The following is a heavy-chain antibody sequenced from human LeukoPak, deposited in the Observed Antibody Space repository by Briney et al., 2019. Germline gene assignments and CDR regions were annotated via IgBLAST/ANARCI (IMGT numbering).Heavy chain of an antibody. CDR3: ASSSWTNWFDP. CDR2: ISSSSSYI. CDR1: GFTFSHYD. Sequence: GGSLRLSCAASGFTFSHYDMSWVRQAPGKGLEWVSSISSSSSYIYYADSVKGRFTISRDNAKNSLYLQMNSLRAEDTAVYYCASSSWTNWFDPWGQGTLVTVSS. J-gene: IGHJ5*02. V-gene: IGHV3-21*01. D-gene: IGHD6-13*01.